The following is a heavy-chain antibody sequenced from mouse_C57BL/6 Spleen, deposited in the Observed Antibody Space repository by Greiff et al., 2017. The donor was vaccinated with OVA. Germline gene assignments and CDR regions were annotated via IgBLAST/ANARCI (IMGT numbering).Heavy chain of an antibody. CDR3: AREGDDGYYGY. D-gene: IGHD2-3*01. CDR1: GFTFSSYG. V-gene: IGHV5-6*02. J-gene: IGHJ2*01. Sequence: EVMLVESGGDLVKPGGSLKLSCAASGFTFSSYGMSWVRQTPDKRLEWVATISSGGSYTYYPDSVKGRFTISRDNAKNTLYLQMSSLKSEDTAMYYCAREGDDGYYGYWGQGTTLTVSS. CDR2: ISSGGSYT.